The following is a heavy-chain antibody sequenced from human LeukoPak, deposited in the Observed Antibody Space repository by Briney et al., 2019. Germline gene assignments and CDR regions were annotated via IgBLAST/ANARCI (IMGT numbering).Heavy chain of an antibody. Sequence: PGGSLRLTCAASGFTFSSYWMSWVRQAPGKGLEWVANIKQDGSEKYYVDSVKGRFTISRDNAKNSLYLQMNSLRAEDTAVCYCASAMVRGVMGYYYAMDVWGQGTTVTVSS. CDR2: IKQDGSEK. J-gene: IGHJ6*02. D-gene: IGHD3-10*01. CDR1: GFTFSSYW. CDR3: ASAMVRGVMGYYYAMDV. V-gene: IGHV3-7*01.